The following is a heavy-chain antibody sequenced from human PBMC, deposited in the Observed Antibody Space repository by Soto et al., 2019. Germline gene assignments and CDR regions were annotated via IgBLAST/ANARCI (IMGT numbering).Heavy chain of an antibody. J-gene: IGHJ3*02. V-gene: IGHV1-3*01. D-gene: IGHD2-2*01. CDR3: ATYSYCSSTSCYRGAFDI. CDR2: INAGNGNT. CDR1: GYTFTSYA. Sequence: QVQLVQSGAEGKKPGASVKVSCKASGYTFTSYAMHWVRQAPGQRLEWMGWINAGNGNTKYSQKXQGSVTITRDXXAXTXXMELSSLRSEDKAVYYCATYSYCSSTSCYRGAFDIWGQGTMVTVSS.